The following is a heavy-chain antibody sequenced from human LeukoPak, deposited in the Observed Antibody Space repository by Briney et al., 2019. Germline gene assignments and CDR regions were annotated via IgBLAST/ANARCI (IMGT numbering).Heavy chain of an antibody. CDR1: GFTFSSYW. Sequence: GGSLRLSCAASGFTFSSYWMSWVRQAPGKGLEWVANIKQDGSEKYYVDSVKGRFTISRDNAKNSLYLQMNSLRAEDTAVYYCARGSYPGIAAGLASYWGQGTLVTVSS. CDR2: IKQDGSEK. V-gene: IGHV3-7*01. CDR3: ARGSYPGIAAGLASY. J-gene: IGHJ4*02. D-gene: IGHD6-13*01.